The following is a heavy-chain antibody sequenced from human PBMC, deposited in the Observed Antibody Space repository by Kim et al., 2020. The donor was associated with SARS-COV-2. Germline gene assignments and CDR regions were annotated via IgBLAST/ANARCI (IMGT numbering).Heavy chain of an antibody. CDR2: ISYDGSNK. CDR3: AKGSSSPRYYFDY. Sequence: GGSLRLSCAASGFTFSSYGMHWVRQAPGKGLEWVAVISYDGSNKYYADSVKGRFTISRDNSKNTLYLQMNSLRAEDTAVYYCAKGSSSPRYYFDYWGQGTLVTVSS. D-gene: IGHD6-13*01. V-gene: IGHV3-30*18. J-gene: IGHJ4*02. CDR1: GFTFSSYG.